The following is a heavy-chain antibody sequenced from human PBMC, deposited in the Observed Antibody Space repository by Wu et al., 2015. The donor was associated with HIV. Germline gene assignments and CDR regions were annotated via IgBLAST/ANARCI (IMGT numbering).Heavy chain of an antibody. CDR2: LIPEDGET. D-gene: IGHD3-10*01. J-gene: IGHJ3*02. CDR3: ATDGDSITMVRGVIARRFGAFDI. V-gene: IGHV1-24*01. Sequence: WSGGFLIPEDGETIYAQKFQGRVTMTEDTSTDTAYMELSSLRSEDTAVYYCATDGDSITMVRGVIARRFGAFDIWGQGTMVTVSS.